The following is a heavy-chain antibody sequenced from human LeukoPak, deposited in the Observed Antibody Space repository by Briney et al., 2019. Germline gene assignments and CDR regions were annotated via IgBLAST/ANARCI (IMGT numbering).Heavy chain of an antibody. J-gene: IGHJ4*02. V-gene: IGHV3-23*01. CDR1: GFTFSTYG. Sequence: GGSLRLSCAASGFTFSTYGMSWVRQAPGKGLEWVSGISGSGGSRFYTDSVKGRFTISRDNSKNTLYLQMNSLRAEDTAVYYCAKEGDYYNSIVPNYWGQGTLVTVSS. CDR2: ISGSGGSR. CDR3: AKEGDYYNSIVPNY. D-gene: IGHD3-22*01.